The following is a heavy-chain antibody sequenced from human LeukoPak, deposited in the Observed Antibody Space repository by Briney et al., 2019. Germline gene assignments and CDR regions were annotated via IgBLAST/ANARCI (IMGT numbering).Heavy chain of an antibody. Sequence: GGSLRLSCTVSGFTVSSNSMSWVRQAPGKGLEWISFIYSGTIHYSDSVKGRFTISRDNAKNSLYLQMNSLRAEDTAVYYCAELGITMIGGVWGKGTTVTISS. D-gene: IGHD3-10*02. CDR1: GFTVSSNS. J-gene: IGHJ6*04. V-gene: IGHV3-53*01. CDR2: IYSGTI. CDR3: AELGITMIGGV.